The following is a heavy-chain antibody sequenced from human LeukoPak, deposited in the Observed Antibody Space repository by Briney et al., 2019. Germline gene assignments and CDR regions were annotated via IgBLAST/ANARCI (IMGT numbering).Heavy chain of an antibody. V-gene: IGHV3-23*01. CDR2: ISGSGVST. CDR3: AKDPPSRSFGY. J-gene: IGHJ4*02. CDR1: GFTFSSYS. Sequence: GGSLRLSCAASGFTFSSYSMNWVRQAPGKGLEWVSVISGSGVSTYYAESVKGRFTISRDNSWNTLYLQMSSLRAEDTAVYYCAKDPPSRSFGYWGQGTLVTVSS. D-gene: IGHD2/OR15-2a*01.